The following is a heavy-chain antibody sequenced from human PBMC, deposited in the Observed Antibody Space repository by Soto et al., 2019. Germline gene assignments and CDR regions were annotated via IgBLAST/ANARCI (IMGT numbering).Heavy chain of an antibody. Sequence: EVQLVESGGGLVQPGGSLRLSCAASGFAFSNYWVSWVRQAPGKGLEWVATIKQDGSEKYYVDSVKGRFTISRDKAKNSLYLQMNSLRAEDTAVYHCARGGTSMIVVGAFDDWGQGALVTVSS. CDR2: IKQDGSEK. CDR3: ARGGTSMIVVGAFDD. J-gene: IGHJ4*02. V-gene: IGHV3-7*01. CDR1: GFAFSNYW. D-gene: IGHD3-22*01.